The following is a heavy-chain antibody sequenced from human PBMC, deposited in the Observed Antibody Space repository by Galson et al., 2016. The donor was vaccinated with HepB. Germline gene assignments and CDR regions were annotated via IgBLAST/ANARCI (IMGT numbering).Heavy chain of an antibody. CDR1: GASIASTNW. CDR3: AREESRINVVRGVTAVRPYYIDY. CDR2: ISHRDGF. Sequence: SETLSLTCVVSGASIASTNWWTWVRQPPGKGLEWIGDISHRDGFNYNPSLQSRVTISLDKTKNSFSLNVTSVTAADTAVYYCAREESRINVVRGVTAVRPYYIDYWGQGTLVTVSS. V-gene: IGHV4/OR15-8*01. D-gene: IGHD3-10*01. J-gene: IGHJ4*02.